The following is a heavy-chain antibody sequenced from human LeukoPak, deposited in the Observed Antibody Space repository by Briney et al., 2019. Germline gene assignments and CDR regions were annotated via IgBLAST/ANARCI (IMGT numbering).Heavy chain of an antibody. D-gene: IGHD5-12*01. V-gene: IGHV3-23*01. CDR3: TKHRGGWIDAFDI. CDR2: ISGSGGSS. Sequence: HGGSLRLSCAASGFTFSSYAMTWVRQAPGKGLEWVSGISGSGGSSYSADSVKGRFTIPRDNSKKTLYMQMNSLRAEDTAVYYCTKHRGGWIDAFDIWGQGTMVTVSS. CDR1: GFTFSSYA. J-gene: IGHJ3*02.